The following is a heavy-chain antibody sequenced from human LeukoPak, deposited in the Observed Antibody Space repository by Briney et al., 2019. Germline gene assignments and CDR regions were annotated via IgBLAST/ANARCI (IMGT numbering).Heavy chain of an antibody. V-gene: IGHV3-23*01. J-gene: IGHJ2*01. CDR2: IIGSDDST. CDR1: GFTFSSYA. Sequence: PGGSLRLSCAASGFTFSSYAMSWVRQAPGKGLEWVSAIIGSDDSTYYADSVKGRFTISRDNSKNTLYLQMNSLRAEDTAVYYCAKSVATTLWYFDLWGRGTLVTVSS. D-gene: IGHD2-15*01. CDR3: AKSVATTLWYFDL.